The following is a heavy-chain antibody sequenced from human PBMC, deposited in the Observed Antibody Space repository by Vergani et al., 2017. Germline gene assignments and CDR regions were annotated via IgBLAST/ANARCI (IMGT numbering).Heavy chain of an antibody. CDR1: FDSIRNLY. CDR3: ASDSHSGQRADR. J-gene: IGHJ5*02. V-gene: IGHV4-59*11. Sequence: QVQLQESGPGLVKSSETLSLTCSVSFDSIRNLYCNWFRQPPGKGLEWIGSIHYSENTNYNPSLKTRVTISVDTSKNQFSLTVTSVTAADTAVYYCASDSHSGQRADRWGQGILVTVTS. D-gene: IGHD6-19*01. CDR2: IHYSENT.